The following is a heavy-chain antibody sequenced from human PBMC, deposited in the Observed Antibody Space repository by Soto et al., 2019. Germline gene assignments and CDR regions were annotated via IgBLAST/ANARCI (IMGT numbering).Heavy chain of an antibody. V-gene: IGHV1-8*01. CDR1: GYSFTNND. CDR2: MNPGSGDT. CDR3: ARMATFGSLNWFDP. D-gene: IGHD3-16*01. Sequence: ASVKVSCKASGYSFTNNDVSWVRQATGQGLEWTGWMNPGSGDTGYAQKFQGRVTMTRDISIATAYMELSSLRSDDTAIYYCARMATFGSLNWFDPWGQGTLVTVSS. J-gene: IGHJ5*02.